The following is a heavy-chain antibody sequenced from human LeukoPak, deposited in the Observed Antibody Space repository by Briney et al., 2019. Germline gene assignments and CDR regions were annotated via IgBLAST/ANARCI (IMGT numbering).Heavy chain of an antibody. Sequence: PSETLSLTCTVSGGSISSGGYYWSWIRQHPGKGLEWIGYIYYSGSTYYNPSLKSRVTISVDTSKNQFSLKLSSVTAADTAVYYCARDKTLEVGTPSMVRAFDIWGQGTMVTVSS. D-gene: IGHD4/OR15-4a*01. CDR1: GGSISSGGYY. J-gene: IGHJ3*02. CDR3: ARDKTLEVGTPSMVRAFDI. CDR2: IYYSGST. V-gene: IGHV4-31*03.